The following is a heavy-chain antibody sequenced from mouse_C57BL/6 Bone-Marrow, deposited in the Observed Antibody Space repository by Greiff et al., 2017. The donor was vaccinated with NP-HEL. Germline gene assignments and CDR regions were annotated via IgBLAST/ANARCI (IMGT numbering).Heavy chain of an antibody. J-gene: IGHJ4*01. CDR3: ARRYYGRGAVDY. V-gene: IGHV1-61*01. CDR2: IYPSDSET. Sequence: QVQLKQPGAELVRPGSSVKLSCKASGYTFTSYWMDWVKQRPGQGLEWIGNIYPSDSETHYNQKFKDKATLTVDKSSSTAYMQLSSLTSEDSAVYYCARRYYGRGAVDYWGQGTSVTVSS. D-gene: IGHD1-2*01. CDR1: GYTFTSYW.